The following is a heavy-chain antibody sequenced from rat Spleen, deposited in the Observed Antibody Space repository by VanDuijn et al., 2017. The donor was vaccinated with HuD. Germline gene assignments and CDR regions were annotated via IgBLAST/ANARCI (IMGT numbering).Heavy chain of an antibody. D-gene: IGHD1-1*01. CDR3: VRLFRYYALMDA. Sequence: EVQLVESGGGLVQPGRSMKLSCAASGFTFSDYGMAWVLQAPTKGLEWVASISSDGGRTYYRDSVKGRFTISRDNAKNTQYLQMDSLRSEDTATYYCVRLFRYYALMDAWGQGASVTVSS. V-gene: IGHV5S13*01. CDR1: GFTFSDYG. CDR2: ISSDGGRT. J-gene: IGHJ4*01.